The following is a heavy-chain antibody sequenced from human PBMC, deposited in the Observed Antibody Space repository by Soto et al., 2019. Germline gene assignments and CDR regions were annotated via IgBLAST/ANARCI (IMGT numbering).Heavy chain of an antibody. CDR1: GFTFSSYG. CDR2: ISYDGSNK. Sequence: QVQLVESGGGVVQPGRSLRLSCAASGFTFSSYGMHWVRQAPGKGLEWVAVISYDGSNKYYADSVKGRFTISRDNSKNTLYLQMNSLRAEDTAVYYCAKDEGYCSGGSCPEYWGKGTLVTVSS. D-gene: IGHD2-15*01. CDR3: AKDEGYCSGGSCPEY. V-gene: IGHV3-30*18. J-gene: IGHJ4*02.